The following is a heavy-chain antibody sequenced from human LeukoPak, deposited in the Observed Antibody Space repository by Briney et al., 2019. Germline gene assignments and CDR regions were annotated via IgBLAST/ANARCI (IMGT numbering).Heavy chain of an antibody. J-gene: IGHJ4*02. CDR1: VVTFSKAW. CDR2: IYSKTDGGTT. Sequence: GGALRLSCAASVVTFSKAWMSWVREAPGEGLGWVCRIYSKTDGGTTDYAAPVEGRFTISRDNSKNTLYMQMNSLKTEDTAVYYCTTENYYDSSGYWGQGTLVTVSS. D-gene: IGHD3-22*01. CDR3: TTENYYDSSGY. V-gene: IGHV3-15*01.